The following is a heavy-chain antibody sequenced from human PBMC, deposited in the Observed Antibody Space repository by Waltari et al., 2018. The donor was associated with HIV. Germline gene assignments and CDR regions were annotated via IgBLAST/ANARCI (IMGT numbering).Heavy chain of an antibody. CDR1: GFTFSSYA. D-gene: IGHD4-17*01. CDR2: ISCSGGST. Sequence: EVQLLESGGGLVQPGGSLRLSCAASGFTFSSYAMSWVRQAPGKGLEWVSAISCSGGSTYYADSVKGRFTISRDNSKNTLYLQMNSLRVEDTAVYYCAKDADGDYYFDYWGQGTLVTVSS. V-gene: IGHV3-23*01. CDR3: AKDADGDYYFDY. J-gene: IGHJ4*02.